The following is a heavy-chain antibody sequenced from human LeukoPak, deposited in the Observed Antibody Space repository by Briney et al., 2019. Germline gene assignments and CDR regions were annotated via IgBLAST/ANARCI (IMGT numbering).Heavy chain of an antibody. D-gene: IGHD3-3*01. CDR2: INHSGST. CDR1: GGSISSSSYY. Sequence: SETLSLTCTVSGGSISSSSYYWSWIRQPPGKGLEWIGEINHSGSTNYNPSLKSRVTISVDTSKNQFSLKLSSVTAADTAVYYCARGVFWSGYPLYLRFDPWDQGTLVTVSS. CDR3: ARGVFWSGYPLYLRFDP. V-gene: IGHV4-39*07. J-gene: IGHJ5*02.